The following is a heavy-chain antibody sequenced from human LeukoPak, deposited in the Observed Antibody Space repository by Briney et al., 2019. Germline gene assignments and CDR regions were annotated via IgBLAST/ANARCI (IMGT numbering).Heavy chain of an antibody. CDR1: GCSIYCYS. CDR3: ASHHADTPRLF. D-gene: IGHD3-16*01. Sequence: GGSLSFCCAASGCSIYCYSMNWVRQAPGKGLEWVSSISSSSSYIYYADSVKGRFTISRDNAKNSLYLQMNSLRAEDTAVYYCASHHADTPRLFWGQRTLVTVSS. V-gene: IGHV3-21*01. CDR2: ISSSSSYI. J-gene: IGHJ4*02.